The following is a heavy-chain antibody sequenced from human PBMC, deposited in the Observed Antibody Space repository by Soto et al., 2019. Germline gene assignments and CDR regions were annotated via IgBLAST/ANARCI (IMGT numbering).Heavy chain of an antibody. CDR3: ARDLFVVPAAMKRGIWFDP. J-gene: IGHJ5*02. CDR2: ISSSSSYI. CDR1: GFTFSSYS. Sequence: GGSLRLSCAASGFTFSSYSMNWVRQAPGKGLEWVSSISSSSSYIYYADSVKGRFTISRDNAKNSLYLQMNSLRAEDTAVYYCARDLFVVPAAMKRGIWFDPWGQGTLVTVSS. D-gene: IGHD2-2*01. V-gene: IGHV3-21*01.